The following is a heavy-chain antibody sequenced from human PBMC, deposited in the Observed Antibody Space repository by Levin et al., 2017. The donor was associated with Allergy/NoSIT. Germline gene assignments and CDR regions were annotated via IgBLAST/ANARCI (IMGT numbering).Heavy chain of an antibody. CDR3: ARDAKGPFDR. CDR2: IWYDGSNK. CDR1: GLTFSNYG. J-gene: IGHJ4*02. Sequence: SGGSLRLSCAASGLTFSNYGMHWVRQAPGKGLEWVAVIWYDGSNKYYADSVKGRFTISRDNSKNTVYLQMNSVRADDTAMYYCARDAKGPFDRWGQGTLVTVSS. V-gene: IGHV3-33*01.